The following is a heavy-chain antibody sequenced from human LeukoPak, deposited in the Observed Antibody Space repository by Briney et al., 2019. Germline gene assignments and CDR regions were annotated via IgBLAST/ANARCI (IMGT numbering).Heavy chain of an antibody. CDR1: GITLSNYG. V-gene: IGHV3-23*01. CDR3: AKDQYSSGLYAFDI. J-gene: IGHJ3*02. Sequence: GGSLRLSCAVSGITLSNYGMSWVRQAPGKGLEWVAGISGSGGSTYYADSVKGRFTISRDNSKNTLYLQMNSLRAEDTAVYYCAKDQYSSGLYAFDIWGQGTMVTVSS. CDR2: ISGSGGST. D-gene: IGHD6-19*01.